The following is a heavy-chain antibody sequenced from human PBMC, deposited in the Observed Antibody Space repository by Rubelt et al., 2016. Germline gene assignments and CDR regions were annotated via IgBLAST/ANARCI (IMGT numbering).Heavy chain of an antibody. CDR1: GGSISSSSYY. CDR2: IYYSGST. D-gene: IGHD6-13*01. V-gene: IGHV4-39*01. J-gene: IGHJ6*02. Sequence: QVQLQQWGAGLLKPSETLSLTCTVSGGSISSSSYYWGWIRQPPGKGLEWIGSIYYSGSTYYNPSLKSRVTISVDTSKNQFSLKLSSVTAADTAVYYCASHGRAAARYYVWGQGTTVTVSS. CDR3: ASHGRAAARYYV.